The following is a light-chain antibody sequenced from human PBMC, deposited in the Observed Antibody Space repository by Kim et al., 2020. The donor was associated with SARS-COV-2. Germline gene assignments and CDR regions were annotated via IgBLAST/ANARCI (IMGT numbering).Light chain of an antibody. Sequence: SPGERATLSCRASQSVSSSYLAWYQQKPGQAPRLLIYGASSRATGIPDRFSGSGSGTDFTLTISILEPEDFAVYYCQQYGSSPRTFGQGTRLEIK. CDR2: GAS. CDR1: QSVSSSY. J-gene: IGKJ5*01. V-gene: IGKV3-20*01. CDR3: QQYGSSPRT.